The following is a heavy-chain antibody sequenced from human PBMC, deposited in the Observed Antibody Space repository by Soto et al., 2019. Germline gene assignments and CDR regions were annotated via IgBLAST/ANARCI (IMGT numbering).Heavy chain of an antibody. V-gene: IGHV4-59*08. CDR3: ARQGGNH. Sequence: SDTLSLTCTVSGGSIGIYYWSWTRQPPGKGLEWIGYIYSSGSTNYNPSLKSRVTISVDTSKNQFSLKLSSVTAADTAVYYCARQGGNHWGQGTLVTVS. CDR1: GGSIGIYY. J-gene: IGHJ5*02. D-gene: IGHD1-26*01. CDR2: IYSSGST.